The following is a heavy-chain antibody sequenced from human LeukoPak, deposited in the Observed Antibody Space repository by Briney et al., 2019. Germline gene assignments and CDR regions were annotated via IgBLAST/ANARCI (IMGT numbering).Heavy chain of an antibody. Sequence: GGSLRVSCEASGFTFSNYWMSWVRQAPGKGLGWVSYISSRTSDTNYVDSVKGRFTISRDNAKNSLYLQMNSLRAEDTAVSYCTRVGSSGSVDFWGQGTLVTVSS. D-gene: IGHD1-1*01. CDR2: ISSRTSDT. V-gene: IGHV3-11*06. CDR1: GFTFSNYW. J-gene: IGHJ4*02. CDR3: TRVGSSGSVDF.